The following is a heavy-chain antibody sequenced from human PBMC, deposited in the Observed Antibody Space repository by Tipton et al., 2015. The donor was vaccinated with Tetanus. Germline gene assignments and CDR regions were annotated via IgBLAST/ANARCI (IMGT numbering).Heavy chain of an antibody. CDR1: GFIVSSHY. Sequence: GSLRLSCVASGFIVSSHYMNWVRQAPGKGLVWVSSISGSGDTTYYADSVRGRFTVSRDNSKDTVYLDVRSLRDEDTAVYYCATDGLPRGFVMVEATTQKYFRHWGRGTLVTVSS. CDR3: ATDGLPRGFVMVEATTQKYFRH. CDR2: ISGSGDTT. V-gene: IGHV3-23*01. J-gene: IGHJ1*01. D-gene: IGHD2-21*01.